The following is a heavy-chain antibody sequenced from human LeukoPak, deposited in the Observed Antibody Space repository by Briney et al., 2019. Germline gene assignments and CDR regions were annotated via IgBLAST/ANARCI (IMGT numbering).Heavy chain of an antibody. D-gene: IGHD5-12*01. V-gene: IGHV3-30*18. CDR1: GFNFQSYG. CDR3: VKSSGYSSYDHGDY. J-gene: IGHJ4*02. Sequence: GGSLRLSCAASGFNFQSYGIHWVRQVPGKGLEWVAVISHDGYDKSYVGNVKGRFTISRDNSNSVYLQMTSLRPEDTAVYYCVKSSGYSSYDHGDYWGQGTMVTVSS. CDR2: ISHDGYDK.